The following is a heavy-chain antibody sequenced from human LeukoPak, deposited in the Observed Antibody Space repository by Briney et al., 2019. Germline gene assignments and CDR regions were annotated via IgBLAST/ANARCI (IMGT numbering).Heavy chain of an antibody. J-gene: IGHJ5*02. CDR1: GFTFSSYW. CDR2: ISSSSSYI. Sequence: GGSLRLSCVASGFTFSSYWTHWVRQDPGKGLEWVSSISSSSSYIYYADSVKGRFTISRDNAKNSLYLQMNSLRAEDTAVYYCARDPTYCSGTSCYDWFDPWGQGTLVTVSS. V-gene: IGHV3-21*01. CDR3: ARDPTYCSGTSCYDWFDP. D-gene: IGHD2-2*01.